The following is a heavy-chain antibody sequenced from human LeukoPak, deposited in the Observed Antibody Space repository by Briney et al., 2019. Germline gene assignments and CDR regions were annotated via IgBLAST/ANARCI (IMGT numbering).Heavy chain of an antibody. Sequence: GGSLRLSCAASGFTFSSYAMSWVRQAPGKGLEWVSAISGSGGSTYYADSVKGRFTISRDNSKNTLYQQMNSLRAEDTAVYYCAKDILMVYAMRVDYWGQGTLVTVSS. J-gene: IGHJ4*02. CDR2: ISGSGGST. CDR1: GFTFSSYA. CDR3: AKDILMVYAMRVDY. V-gene: IGHV3-23*01. D-gene: IGHD2-8*01.